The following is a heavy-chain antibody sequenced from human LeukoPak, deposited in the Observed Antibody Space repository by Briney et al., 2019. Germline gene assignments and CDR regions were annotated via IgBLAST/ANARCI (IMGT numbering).Heavy chain of an antibody. J-gene: IGHJ6*03. D-gene: IGHD6-6*01. CDR2: IRYDGSNK. Sequence: QPGGSPRLSCAASGFTFSSYGMHWVRQAPGKGLEWVAFIRYDGSNKYYADSVKGRFTISRDNSKNTLYLQMNSLRAEDTAVYYCAKATPYSSSSPLYYYYYMDVWGKGTTVTVSS. CDR1: GFTFSSYG. V-gene: IGHV3-30*02. CDR3: AKATPYSSSSPLYYYYYMDV.